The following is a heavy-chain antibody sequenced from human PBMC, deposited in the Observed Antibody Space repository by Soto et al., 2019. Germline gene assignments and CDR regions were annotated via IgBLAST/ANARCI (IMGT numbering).Heavy chain of an antibody. CDR1: GGSFSGYY. J-gene: IGHJ4*02. D-gene: IGHD4-17*01. V-gene: IGHV4-34*01. CDR3: ARTGVIGLRWRASFDY. CDR2: INHSGST. Sequence: QVQLQQWGAGLLKPSETLSLTCAVYGGSFSGYYWSWIRQPPGKGLEWIGEINHSGSTNYNPSLKSRVTISVDPSKNQFSLKLSSVTAADTAVYYCARTGVIGLRWRASFDYWGQGTLVTVSS.